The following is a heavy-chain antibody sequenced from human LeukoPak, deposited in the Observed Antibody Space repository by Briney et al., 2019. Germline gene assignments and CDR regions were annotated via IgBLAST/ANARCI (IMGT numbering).Heavy chain of an antibody. CDR1: GGSISSYY. V-gene: IGHV4-59*12. CDR2: IYYSGST. J-gene: IGHJ4*02. Sequence: PSETLSLTCTVSGGSISSYYWSWIRQPPGKGLEWIGYIYYSGSTNYNPSLKSRVTISVDTSKNQFSLKLSSVTAADTAVYYCARGAVKRGYSGYGPYYFDYWGQGTLVTVSS. CDR3: ARGAVKRGYSGYGPYYFDY. D-gene: IGHD5-12*01.